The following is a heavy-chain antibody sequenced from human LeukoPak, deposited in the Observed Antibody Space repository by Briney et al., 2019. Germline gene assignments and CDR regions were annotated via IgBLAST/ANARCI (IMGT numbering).Heavy chain of an antibody. CDR1: GFNFSNYY. D-gene: IGHD1-26*01. J-gene: IGHJ6*03. CDR2: MYTLGNT. CDR3: AGYGGSYPYYMDV. Sequence: GGSLRLSCAASGFNFSNYYMTWIRQAPGKGLEWVSVMYTLGNTNYADSVRGRFTISRDNSKNTLYLQMNSLRAEDTAVYYCAGYGGSYPYYMDVWGKGTTVTISS. V-gene: IGHV3-66*01.